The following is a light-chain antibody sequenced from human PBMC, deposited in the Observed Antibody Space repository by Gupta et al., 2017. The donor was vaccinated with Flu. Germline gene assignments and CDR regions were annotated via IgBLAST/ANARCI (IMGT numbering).Light chain of an antibody. V-gene: IGLV3-10*01. CDR3: YSADSTGDHWV. J-gene: IGLJ3*02. Sequence: ITGAGGALPKKFAYWYQQKSGPAPVLVIYEDYQRASGIPERFAGSRSGTMATVTISGAQVEEEADYYCYSADSTGDHWVFGGGTKLTVL. CDR2: EDY. CDR1: ALPKKF.